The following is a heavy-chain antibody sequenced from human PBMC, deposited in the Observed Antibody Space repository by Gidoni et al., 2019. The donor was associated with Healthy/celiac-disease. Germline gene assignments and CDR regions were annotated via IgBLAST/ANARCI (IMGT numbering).Heavy chain of an antibody. D-gene: IGHD2-21*02. J-gene: IGHJ4*02. V-gene: IGHV1-2*02. CDR3: ARGPDCGGDCYSWHFDY. CDR1: GYTFTGYY. CDR2: INPNSGGT. Sequence: QVQLVQSGAEVKKPGASVKVSCTASGYTFTGYYMHWVRQAPGQGLEWMGWINPNSGGTNYAQKFQGRVTMTRDTSISTAYMELSRLRSDDTAVYYCARGPDCGGDCYSWHFDYWGQGTLVTVSS.